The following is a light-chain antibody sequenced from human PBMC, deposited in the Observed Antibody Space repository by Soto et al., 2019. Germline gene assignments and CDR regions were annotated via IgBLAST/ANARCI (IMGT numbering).Light chain of an antibody. J-gene: IGKJ4*01. V-gene: IGKV3-11*01. CDR1: QSVSSD. Sequence: EIVMTQSPATLSVSPVEIATLSCMASQSVSSDLAWYHQKPGQAPRLLIYDASNRAAGIPARFSGSGSGTDFTLTISSLEPEDFAVYYCQQRSNWRLTFGGGTKVDIK. CDR2: DAS. CDR3: QQRSNWRLT.